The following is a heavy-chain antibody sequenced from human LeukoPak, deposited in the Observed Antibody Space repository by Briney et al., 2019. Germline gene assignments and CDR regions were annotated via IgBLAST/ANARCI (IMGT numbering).Heavy chain of an antibody. CDR1: GFTFSSYS. V-gene: IGHV3-48*01. D-gene: IGHD6-13*01. CDR2: ISSRSATI. CDR3: ARDPLSSSSFDL. J-gene: IGHJ4*02. Sequence: PGGSLRLSCAASGFTFSSYSMNWVRQAPGKGLEWVSYISSRSATIYYADSVKGRFTISRDNAKNSLYLQMNSLRAEDTAAYYCARDPLSSSSFDLWGQGTLVTVSS.